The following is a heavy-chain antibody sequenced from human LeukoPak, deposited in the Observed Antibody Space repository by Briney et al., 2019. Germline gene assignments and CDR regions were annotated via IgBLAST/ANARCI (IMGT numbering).Heavy chain of an antibody. D-gene: IGHD3-16*01. J-gene: IGHJ4*02. CDR2: VYSGGNT. CDR1: GFTVSSDY. V-gene: IGHV3-66*01. CDR3: AREPPGGGFDY. Sequence: PGGSLRLSCTASGFTVSSDYMSWVRQAPGKGLEWVSVVYSGGNTYYADSVKGRFTISRDNSKNTLYLQMNSLRAGDTAVYYCAREPPGGGFDYWGQGTLVTVSS.